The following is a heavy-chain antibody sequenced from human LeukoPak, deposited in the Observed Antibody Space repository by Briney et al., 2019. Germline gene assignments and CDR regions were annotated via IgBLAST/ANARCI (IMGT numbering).Heavy chain of an antibody. Sequence: PGGSLRLSCAASGFNFANHAMSWVRQTAGKGLEWVSAISDGGGITYYADSVKGRFTISRDNSKDTLFLQMHSLRPGDTAVYYCVREDTPATANYWGQGTLVTISS. CDR3: VREDTPATANY. V-gene: IGHV3-23*01. J-gene: IGHJ4*02. CDR1: GFNFANHA. D-gene: IGHD2-21*02. CDR2: ISDGGGIT.